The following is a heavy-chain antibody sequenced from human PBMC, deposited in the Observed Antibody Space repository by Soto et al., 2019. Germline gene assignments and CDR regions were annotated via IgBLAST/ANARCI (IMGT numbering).Heavy chain of an antibody. CDR3: AKGRLPSHTVGGES. Sequence: GGSLRLSCAASGFTFSVFAMRWVRHAPGKGLQWITVINGNGDKTYYLDSVKGRFTVSRDNSKNTVFLQMNSLRAEDTAVYFCAKGRLPSHTVGGESWGQGIVVTVSS. J-gene: IGHJ5*02. V-gene: IGHV3-23*01. CDR2: INGNGDKT. D-gene: IGHD4-17*01. CDR1: GFTFSVFA.